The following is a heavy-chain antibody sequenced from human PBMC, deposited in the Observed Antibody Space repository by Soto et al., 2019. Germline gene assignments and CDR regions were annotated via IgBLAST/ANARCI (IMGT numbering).Heavy chain of an antibody. J-gene: IGHJ4*02. CDR2: ISYDGSNK. CDR1: GFTFSSYG. CDR3: AKDRYGDYDILTGAYFDY. Sequence: GGSLRLCCAASGFTFSSYGMHWVRQAPGKGLEWVAVISYDGSNKYYADSVKGRFAISRDNSKNTLYLQMNSLRAEDTAVYYCAKDRYGDYDILTGAYFDYWGQGTLVTVSS. D-gene: IGHD3-9*01. V-gene: IGHV3-30*18.